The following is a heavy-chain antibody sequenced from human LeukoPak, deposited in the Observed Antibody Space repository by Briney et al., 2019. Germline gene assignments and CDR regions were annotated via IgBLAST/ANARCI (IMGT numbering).Heavy chain of an antibody. J-gene: IGHJ4*02. CDR2: IWYDGSNE. V-gene: IGHV3-33*01. D-gene: IGHD6-6*01. CDR3: ARGGKSARPDY. Sequence: GGSLRLSCAASGFSFSSNAMHWVRQASGKGLEWLAIIWYDGSNEYYADSVKGRFTISRDNSKNTLYLQMSSLRAEDTAVYYCARGGKSARPDYWGQGTLVIVSA. CDR1: GFSFSSNA.